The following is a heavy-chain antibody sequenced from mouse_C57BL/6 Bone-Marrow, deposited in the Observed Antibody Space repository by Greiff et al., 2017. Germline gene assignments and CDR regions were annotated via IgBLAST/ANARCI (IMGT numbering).Heavy chain of an antibody. Sequence: VQLQQPGAELVKPGASVKMSCKASGYTFTSYWITWVKQRPGQGLEWIGDIYPGSGSTNYNEKFKSKATLTLDTSSSTAYMQLSSLTSEDSAVYYCASPLYWYFDVWGTGTTVTVSS. CDR1: GYTFTSYW. V-gene: IGHV1-55*01. CDR2: IYPGSGST. J-gene: IGHJ1*03. CDR3: ASPLYWYFDV.